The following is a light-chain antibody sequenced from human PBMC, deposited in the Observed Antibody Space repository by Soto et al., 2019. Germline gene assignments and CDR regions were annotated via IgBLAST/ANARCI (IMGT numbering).Light chain of an antibody. V-gene: IGLV2-8*01. Sequence: QSALTQPPSASGSPGQSVAISCNGTSSDVGGYNYVSWYQQHPGKAPKLMIYEVNKRPSGVPDRFSGSKSGNTASLTVSGLQDEDEADYYCSSYAGSSNVFGTGTKLTVL. CDR3: SSYAGSSNV. J-gene: IGLJ1*01. CDR1: SSDVGGYNY. CDR2: EVN.